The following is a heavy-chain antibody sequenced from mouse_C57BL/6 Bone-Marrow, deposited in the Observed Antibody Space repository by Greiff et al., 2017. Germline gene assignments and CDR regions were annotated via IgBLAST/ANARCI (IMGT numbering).Heavy chain of an antibody. J-gene: IGHJ1*03. CDR1: GYTFTSYW. V-gene: IGHV1-69*01. CDR3: ASHYYGSSYWYFDV. CDR2: IDPSDSYT. D-gene: IGHD1-1*01. Sequence: QVQLQQPGAELVMPGASVKLSCKASGYTFTSYWMHWVKQRPGQGLEWIGEIDPSDSYTNSNQKFKGKSTLTLDKSSSTAYMQFSSLTSEDAAVYYCASHYYGSSYWYFDVWGTGTTVTVSS.